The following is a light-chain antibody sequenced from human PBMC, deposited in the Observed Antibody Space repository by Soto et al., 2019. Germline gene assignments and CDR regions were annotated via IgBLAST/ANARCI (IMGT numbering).Light chain of an antibody. J-gene: IGLJ2*01. V-gene: IGLV1-47*01. Sequence: QSVLTQPPSASGTPGQRVTISCSGGSSKTGSNYVYWYQQLPGTAPKLLIYRNNQRPSGVPDRFSGSKSGTSASLAISGLRSEDEADYYCAAWDDSLSAHVVFGGGTKLTVL. CDR1: SSKTGSNY. CDR2: RNN. CDR3: AAWDDSLSAHVV.